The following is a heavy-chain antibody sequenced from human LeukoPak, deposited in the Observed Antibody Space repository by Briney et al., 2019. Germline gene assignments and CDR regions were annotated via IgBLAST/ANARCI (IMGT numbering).Heavy chain of an antibody. CDR1: GFTFSGYN. CDR2: ITTTRSTYI. D-gene: IGHD1-26*01. V-gene: IGHV3-21*01. CDR3: ARNLVRARPGGSLYYYGMDV. J-gene: IGHJ6*02. Sequence: GGSLRLSCAASGFTFSGYNMNWVRQAPGKGLELVSSITTTRSTYIYYADSVKGRFTISRDNAKNSLFLQMSSLRADDTAVYYCARNLVRARPGGSLYYYGMDVWGQGTTVTVSS.